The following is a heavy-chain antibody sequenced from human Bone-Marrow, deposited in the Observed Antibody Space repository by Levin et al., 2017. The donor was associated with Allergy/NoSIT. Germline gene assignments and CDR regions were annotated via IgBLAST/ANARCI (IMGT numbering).Heavy chain of an antibody. CDR1: GASISTSRHY. J-gene: IGHJ4*02. D-gene: IGHD4-17*01. CDR2: IFYGGGTGSA. CDR3: AVSHGDYRIFDQ. V-gene: IGHV4-39*01. Sequence: SETLSLTCTVSGASISTSRHYWGWIRQSPGKGLEWIGNIFYGGGTGSAYKNPSLRSRVTVSVDASDNQFSLNLRSVTAADTAVYYCAVSHGDYRIFDQWGRGRLVAVSS.